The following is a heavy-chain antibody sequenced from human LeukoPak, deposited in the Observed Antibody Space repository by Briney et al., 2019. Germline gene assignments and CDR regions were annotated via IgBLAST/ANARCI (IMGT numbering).Heavy chain of an antibody. J-gene: IGHJ4*02. Sequence: SETLSLTCTVSGYSISSGYYWSWIRQPPGKGLEWIGYIYYSGSTNYNPSLKSRVTISVDTSKNQFSLKLSSVTAADTAVYYCARLRFLEWSHDYWGQGTLVTVSS. CDR3: ARLRFLEWSHDY. CDR2: IYYSGST. V-gene: IGHV4-61*01. CDR1: GYSISSGYY. D-gene: IGHD3-3*01.